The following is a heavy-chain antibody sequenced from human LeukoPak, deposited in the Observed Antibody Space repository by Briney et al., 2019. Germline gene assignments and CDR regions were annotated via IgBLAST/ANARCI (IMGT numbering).Heavy chain of an antibody. J-gene: IGHJ3*02. Sequence: SETMSLTCTVSGGSISSYYWSWIRQPAGKGLEWIGRIYPSGSTYYSPSLKSRVTMSVDPSKNQFSLKLSSVTAADTAVYYCSRDRIDDAFDIWGQGTMGTVSS. V-gene: IGHV4-4*07. CDR2: IYPSGST. CDR3: SRDRIDDAFDI. CDR1: GGSISSYY. D-gene: IGHD2-15*01.